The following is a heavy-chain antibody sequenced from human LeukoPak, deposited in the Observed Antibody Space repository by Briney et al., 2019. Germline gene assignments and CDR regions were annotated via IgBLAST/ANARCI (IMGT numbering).Heavy chain of an antibody. CDR2: INSDGGTT. CDR3: ATDSYVSGSYYRLFY. J-gene: IGHJ4*02. D-gene: IGHD3-10*01. V-gene: IGHV3-74*01. CDR1: GFSLSSYW. Sequence: PAESLSLSCAVSGFSLSSYWMRGVRRPPPGGVVGVSGINSDGGTTTYTASVKGRFTISRDNAKNPLSLQMNNLSAEDTAIYYCATDSYVSGSYYRLFYWGQGTRVTVSS.